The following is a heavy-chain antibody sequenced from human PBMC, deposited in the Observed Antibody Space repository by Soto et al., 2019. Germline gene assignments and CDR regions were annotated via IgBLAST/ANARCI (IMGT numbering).Heavy chain of an antibody. D-gene: IGHD3-16*02. CDR3: AHAGDVHYDYIWGSYRNWFDP. V-gene: IGHV2-5*02. CDR2: IYWDDDK. Sequence: SGPTLVKPTQTLTLTCTFSGFSLSTSGVGVGWIRQPPGKALEWLALIYWDDDKRYSPSLKSRLTITKDTSKNQVVLTMTNMDPVDTATYYCAHAGDVHYDYIWGSYRNWFDPWGQGTLVTVSS. CDR1: GFSLSTSGVG. J-gene: IGHJ5*02.